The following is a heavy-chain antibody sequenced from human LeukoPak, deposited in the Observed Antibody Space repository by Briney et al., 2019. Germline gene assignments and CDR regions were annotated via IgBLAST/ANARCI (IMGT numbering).Heavy chain of an antibody. CDR1: GFTFSSYE. CDR3: ARRSSGAGNSYFDY. V-gene: IGHV3-48*03. Sequence: GGSLRLSCAAPGFTFSSYEMNWVRQAPGKGLEWVSYISSSGSTIYYADSVKGRFTISRDNAKNSLYLQMNSLRTEDTAVYYCARRSSGAGNSYFDYWGQGTLVTVSS. CDR2: ISSSGSTI. J-gene: IGHJ4*02. D-gene: IGHD1-1*01.